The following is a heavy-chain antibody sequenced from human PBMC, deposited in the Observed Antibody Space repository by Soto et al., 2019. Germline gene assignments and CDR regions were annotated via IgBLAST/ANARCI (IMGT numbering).Heavy chain of an antibody. CDR1: GYTFTSYG. CDR3: ARDDYGDSYYHYYSMDV. J-gene: IGHJ6*03. V-gene: IGHV1-18*01. Sequence: ASVKVSCKASGYTFTSYGISWGRQAPGQGLEWMGWISADNGNTNYAQKLQGRVTMTTDTSASTAYMELSRLRSEDTAVYYCARDDYGDSYYHYYSMDVRGKGTTVTVSS. CDR2: ISADNGNT. D-gene: IGHD4-17*01.